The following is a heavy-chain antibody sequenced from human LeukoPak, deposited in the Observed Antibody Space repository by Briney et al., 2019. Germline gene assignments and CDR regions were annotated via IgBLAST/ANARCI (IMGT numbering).Heavy chain of an antibody. CDR1: GYTFTGYY. J-gene: IGHJ3*02. D-gene: IGHD6-6*01. CDR2: INPNSGGT. Sequence: ASVKVSCKAPGYTFTGYYMHWVRQAPGQGLEWMGWINPNSGGTNYAQKFQGRVTMTRDTSISTAYMELSRLRSDDTAVYYCARVRIAARSLFDAFDIWGQGTMVTVSS. CDR3: ARVRIAARSLFDAFDI. V-gene: IGHV1-2*02.